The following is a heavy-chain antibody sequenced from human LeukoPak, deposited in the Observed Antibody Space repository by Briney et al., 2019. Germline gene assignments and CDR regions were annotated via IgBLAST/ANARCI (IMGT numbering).Heavy chain of an antibody. J-gene: IGHJ4*02. V-gene: IGHV3-48*03. CDR2: ISSSGSTI. CDR1: GFTFSSYE. CDR3: ARDRIYGSGSYDY. Sequence: GGSLRLSCAASGFTFSSYEMNWVRQAPGKGLEWVSYISSSGSTIYYADSVKGRFTISRDNAKNSLYLQMNSLRAEDTAVYYCARDRIYGSGSYDYWGQGTLVTVSS. D-gene: IGHD3-10*01.